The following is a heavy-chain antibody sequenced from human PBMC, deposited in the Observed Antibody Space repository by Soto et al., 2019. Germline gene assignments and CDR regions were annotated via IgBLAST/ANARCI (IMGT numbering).Heavy chain of an antibody. V-gene: IGHV3-30*18. CDR1: GFTFSYYA. Sequence: QVQSVESGGGVVQPGRSLRLSCAASGFTFSYYAIHWVRQAPGKGLEWVAVISYDGRDKDYAESVRGRLTISRDNAKNTLYLQMNSLRDEDTAFYYCAKDLAYYYDTAGSYSGLDSWGQGTLVTVYS. CDR3: AKDLAYYYDTAGSYSGLDS. J-gene: IGHJ5*01. D-gene: IGHD3-22*01. CDR2: ISYDGRDK.